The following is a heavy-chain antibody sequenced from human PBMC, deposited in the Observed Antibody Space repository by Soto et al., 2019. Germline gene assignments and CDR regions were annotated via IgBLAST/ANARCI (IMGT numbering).Heavy chain of an antibody. J-gene: IGHJ6*04. CDR1: GYTFTSYY. CDR2: MNPNRGNT. CDR3: ARGSGFGDLGNFDYALDV. D-gene: IGHD3-10*01. V-gene: IGHV1-8*02. Sequence: ASVKVSCKASGYTFTSYYMHWVRQAPGQGLEWMGWMNPNRGNTDYAQKFRGRVTMTTNTSISTAYMELSSLRSEDTAVYYFARGSGFGDLGNFDYALDVWGKGTTVTVSS.